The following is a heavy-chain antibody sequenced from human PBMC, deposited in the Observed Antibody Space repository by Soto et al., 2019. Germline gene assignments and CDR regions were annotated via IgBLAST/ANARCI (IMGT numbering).Heavy chain of an antibody. CDR3: AREVAAAGTGGFDY. CDR1: GFTFSSYA. Sequence: QVQLVESGGGVVQPGRSLRLSCAASGFTFSSYAMHWVRQAPGKGLEWVAVISYDGSNKYYADSVKGRFTISRDNSKNTLYLQMNSLRAEDTAVDYCAREVAAAGTGGFDYWGQGTLVTVSS. V-gene: IGHV3-30-3*01. J-gene: IGHJ4*02. D-gene: IGHD6-13*01. CDR2: ISYDGSNK.